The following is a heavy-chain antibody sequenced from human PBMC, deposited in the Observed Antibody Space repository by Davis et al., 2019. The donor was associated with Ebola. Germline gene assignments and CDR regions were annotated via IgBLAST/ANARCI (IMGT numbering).Heavy chain of an antibody. Sequence: ASVKVSCKASGYTFTSYYMHWVRQAPGQGLEWMGIINPSGGSTSYAQKFQGRVTMTRDTSTSTVYMELSSLRSEDTAVYYCARDRDTIFGVVTQDAFDIWGQGTMVTVSS. CDR1: GYTFTSYY. J-gene: IGHJ3*02. V-gene: IGHV1-46*03. CDR2: INPSGGST. D-gene: IGHD3-3*01. CDR3: ARDRDTIFGVVTQDAFDI.